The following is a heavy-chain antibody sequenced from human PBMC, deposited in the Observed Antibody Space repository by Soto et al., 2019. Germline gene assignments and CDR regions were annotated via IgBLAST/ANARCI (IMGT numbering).Heavy chain of an antibody. CDR2: IIPILTTP. CDR1: GGTFSIYG. D-gene: IGHD2-15*01. CDR3: ETSVCIAATGEDGMDV. V-gene: IGHV1-69*01. Sequence: QVQLVHPGAEVKKTGSSVKVSCKASGGTFSIYGFSWVRQAPGHGPEWIGGIIPILTTPTYAQKFHGRVTVVADEPPTTVYIELSSLKSEATAVYYCETSVCIAATGEDGMDVCGQGTSVTVSS. J-gene: IGHJ6*02.